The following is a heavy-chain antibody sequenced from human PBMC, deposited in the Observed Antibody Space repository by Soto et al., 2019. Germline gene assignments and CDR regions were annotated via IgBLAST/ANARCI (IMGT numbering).Heavy chain of an antibody. CDR3: ATSQQGVMIAD. CDR1: GFTFKNYG. V-gene: IGHV3-33*01. D-gene: IGHD3-16*01. CDR2: IWYDGSKE. J-gene: IGHJ4*02. Sequence: QVQLVESGGGVVQPGRSLRLSCAASGFTFKNYGMHWVRQAPGKGLEWVAIIWYDGSKEYYADTVKSRFTISKDKSKNTLYLQMNSRKVKDTSVNYCATSQQGVMIADWGQGTQVTVSS.